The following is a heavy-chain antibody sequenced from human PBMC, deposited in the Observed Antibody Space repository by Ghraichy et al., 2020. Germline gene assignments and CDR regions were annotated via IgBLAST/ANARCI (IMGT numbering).Heavy chain of an antibody. CDR3: ARDPPYVYDTFDI. D-gene: IGHD5/OR15-5a*01. CDR1: GDSVSSNSAA. V-gene: IGHV6-1*01. CDR2: TYYRSKWYS. Sequence: SQTLSLTCAISGDSVSSNSAAWNWIRQSPSKGIECLGRTYYRSKWYSDYAPSVKGRITINVDTSKNQFSLQLSSVTPEDTAVYYCARDPPYVYDTFDIWGQGTMVTVSS. J-gene: IGHJ3*02.